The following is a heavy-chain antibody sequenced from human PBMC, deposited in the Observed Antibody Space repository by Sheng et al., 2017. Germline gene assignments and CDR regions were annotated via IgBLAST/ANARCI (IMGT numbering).Heavy chain of an antibody. V-gene: IGHV3-66*01. CDR1: GFTVRSNY. D-gene: IGHD4-17*01. J-gene: IGHJ4*02. CDR2: IYSGGNT. CDR3: ARTDYGDMYYSDY. Sequence: DVQLVESGGGLVQPGGSLRLSCAASGFTVRSNYMTWVRQAPGKGLEWVSVIYSGGNTYYADSVKGRFTISRDNSENTMYLQMNSLRAEDTAVYYCARTDYGDMYYSDYWGQGTLVTVSS.